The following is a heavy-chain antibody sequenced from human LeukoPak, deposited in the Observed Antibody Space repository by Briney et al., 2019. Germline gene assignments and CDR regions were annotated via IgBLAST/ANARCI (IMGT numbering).Heavy chain of an antibody. CDR2: NNPNSGGT. CDR3: ARMWLRYEHYYYYGMDV. D-gene: IGHD5-12*01. Sequence: ASVKVSCKASGYTFTGYYMHWVRQAPGQGLEWMGWNNPNSGGTNYAQKFQGRVTMTRDTSISTAYMELSRLRSDDTAVYYCARMWLRYEHYYYYGMDVWGQGTTVTVSS. J-gene: IGHJ6*02. CDR1: GYTFTGYY. V-gene: IGHV1-2*02.